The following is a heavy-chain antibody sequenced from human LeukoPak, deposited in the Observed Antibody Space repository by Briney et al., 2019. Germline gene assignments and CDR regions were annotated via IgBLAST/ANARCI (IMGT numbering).Heavy chain of an antibody. Sequence: ASVKASCKASGYTFTSYYMHWVRQAPGQGLEWMGIINPSGGSTSYAQKFQGRVTMTRDTSTSTVYMELSSLRSEDTAVYYCARHYYGSPDPYGMDVWGKGTTVTVSS. D-gene: IGHD3-10*01. CDR3: ARHYYGSPDPYGMDV. V-gene: IGHV1-46*01. CDR1: GYTFTSYY. CDR2: INPSGGST. J-gene: IGHJ6*04.